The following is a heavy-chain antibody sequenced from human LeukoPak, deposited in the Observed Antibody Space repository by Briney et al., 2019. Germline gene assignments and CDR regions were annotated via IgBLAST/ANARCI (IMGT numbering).Heavy chain of an antibody. J-gene: IGHJ5*02. Sequence: GESLQISCKGSEYSFTNYWIGWVRQMPGKGLELMGVIYPGDSATRYSPSFQGQVAISVDKSIRTAYLQWSSLKASDIAMYYCARLPYCGGDCYPNWFDTWGQGTLVTVSS. CDR1: EYSFTNYW. V-gene: IGHV5-51*01. D-gene: IGHD2-21*02. CDR3: ARLPYCGGDCYPNWFDT. CDR2: IYPGDSAT.